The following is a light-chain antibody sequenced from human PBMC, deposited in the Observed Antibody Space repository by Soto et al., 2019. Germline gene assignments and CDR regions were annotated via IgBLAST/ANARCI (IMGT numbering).Light chain of an antibody. CDR2: KAS. CDR1: QSISSW. V-gene: IGKV1-5*03. J-gene: IGKJ2*01. CDR3: QQYNSYSPYT. Sequence: DIQMTQSPSTLSASVGDRVTITCRASQSISSWLAWYQQKPGKAPKLLIYKASSLESGVPSRFSGSESGTDFTLTISSLQPDDFATYYCQQYNSYSPYTFGHGTKLEIK.